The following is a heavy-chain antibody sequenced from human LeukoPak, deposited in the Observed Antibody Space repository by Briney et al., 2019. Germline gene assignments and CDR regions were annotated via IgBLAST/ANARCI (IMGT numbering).Heavy chain of an antibody. Sequence: GGSLRPSCAGSGFTFARHALTWVRQAPGMGLEWVSTISGGGGSTHYADSVKGRFTISRDNSKDTVFLQMNNLRAEDTAIYYCAREGGSCTSNSCSDYFDYWGQGTLVTVSP. D-gene: IGHD6-13*01. J-gene: IGHJ4*02. CDR3: AREGGSCTSNSCSDYFDY. CDR1: GFTFARHA. CDR2: ISGGGGST. V-gene: IGHV3-23*01.